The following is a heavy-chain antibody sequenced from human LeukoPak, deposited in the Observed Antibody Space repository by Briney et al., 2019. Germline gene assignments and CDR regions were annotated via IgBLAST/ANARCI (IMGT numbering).Heavy chain of an antibody. Sequence: KPSETLSLTCAVSGYSISSGYYWGWTRQPPGKGLEWIGSIYYSGSTYYNPSLKSRVTISVDTSKNQFSLKLSSVTAADTAVYYCARGGRAAGTFGYWGQGTLVTVSS. D-gene: IGHD6-13*01. V-gene: IGHV4-38-2*01. CDR2: IYYSGST. CDR3: ARGGRAAGTFGY. J-gene: IGHJ4*02. CDR1: GYSISSGYY.